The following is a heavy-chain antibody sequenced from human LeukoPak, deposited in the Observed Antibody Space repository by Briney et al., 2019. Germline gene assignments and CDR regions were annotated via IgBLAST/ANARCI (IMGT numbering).Heavy chain of an antibody. CDR2: MNPNSGNT. J-gene: IGHJ3*02. CDR3: ARIRDGYNDAYDI. Sequence: ASVKVSCKASGYTFTSYDINWVRQATGQGLEWMGWMNPNSGNTGYAQKFQGRVTLTRDTSTSTVYMELSSLRSEDTAIYYCARIRDGYNDAYDIWGQGTVVTVPS. D-gene: IGHD5-24*01. V-gene: IGHV1-8*02. CDR1: GYTFTSYD.